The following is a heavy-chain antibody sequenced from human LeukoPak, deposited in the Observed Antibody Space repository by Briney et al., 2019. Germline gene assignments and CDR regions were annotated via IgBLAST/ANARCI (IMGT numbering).Heavy chain of an antibody. Sequence: GGSLRLSCAASGFTFDDYAMHWVRQAPGKGLEWVSGISWNSGSIGYADSVKGRFTISRDNAKNSLYLQMNSLRAEDTALYYCATSRDGYNEPGDYWGQGTLVTVSS. D-gene: IGHD5-24*01. V-gene: IGHV3-9*01. CDR1: GFTFDDYA. CDR3: ATSRDGYNEPGDY. J-gene: IGHJ4*02. CDR2: ISWNSGSI.